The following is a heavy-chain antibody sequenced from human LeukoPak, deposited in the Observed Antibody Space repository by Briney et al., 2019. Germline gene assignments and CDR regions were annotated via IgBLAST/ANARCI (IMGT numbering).Heavy chain of an antibody. CDR3: ARRYSGLPFDY. V-gene: IGHV4-30-4*08. D-gene: IGHD5-12*01. J-gene: IGHJ4*02. CDR1: GRSISSCDYY. CDR2: IHYSGTT. Sequence: AQTLTLTCAVSGRSISSCDYYWGWIRQPPGKGLEWIGYIHYSGTTYYNPTLKSRVTISVDTSKNQFSLKLSSVTAADTAVYYCARRYSGLPFDYWGQGTLVTVSS.